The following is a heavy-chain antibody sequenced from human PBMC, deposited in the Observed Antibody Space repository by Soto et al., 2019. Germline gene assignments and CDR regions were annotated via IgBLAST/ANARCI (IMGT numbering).Heavy chain of an antibody. CDR1: GGSFSGYF. CDR2: INHSGRT. D-gene: IGHD2-2*01. CDR3: ARGPRCINTSCSNDFYHFGLDV. Sequence: PSETLSLTCAVYGGSFSGYFWTWVRQAPGKGLEWIGEINHSGRTNTNPSLKSRISTSVDTSKNQFSLRLSSVTAADTVFYYCARGPRCINTSCSNDFYHFGLDVWGQGTSVTVSS. J-gene: IGHJ6*02. V-gene: IGHV4-34*01.